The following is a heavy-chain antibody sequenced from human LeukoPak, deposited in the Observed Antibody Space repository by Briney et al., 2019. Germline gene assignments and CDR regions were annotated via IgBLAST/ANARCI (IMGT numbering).Heavy chain of an antibody. J-gene: IGHJ5*02. D-gene: IGHD3-10*01. CDR1: GYTFTSYD. CDR2: INPNSGGT. V-gene: IGHV1-2*02. CDR3: ARSLWFGEFQLDP. Sequence: GASVKVSCKASGYTFTSYDINWVRQATGQGLEWMGWINPNSGGTNYAQKFQGRVTMTRDTSISTAYMELSRLRSDDTAVYYCARSLWFGEFQLDPWGQGTLVTVSS.